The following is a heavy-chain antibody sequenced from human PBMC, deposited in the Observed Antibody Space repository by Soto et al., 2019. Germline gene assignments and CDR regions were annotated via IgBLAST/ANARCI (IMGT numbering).Heavy chain of an antibody. CDR3: ARKAWTRLDY. Sequence: QLQLHESGPGLVKPSGTLSLTCGLSGGSLTTPVWWTWVRLRPGKGLEWIGEVFHSGSANYNPSLQSRVTISVVKSTNQFSLRLSSVTAADTAVYYCARKAWTRLDYWGQGALVTVSS. D-gene: IGHD1-1*01. V-gene: IGHV4-4*02. J-gene: IGHJ4*02. CDR2: VFHSGSA. CDR1: GGSLTTPVW.